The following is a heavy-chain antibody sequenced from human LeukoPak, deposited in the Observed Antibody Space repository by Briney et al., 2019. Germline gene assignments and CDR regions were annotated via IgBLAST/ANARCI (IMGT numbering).Heavy chain of an antibody. CDR3: ARDLRSSSWYYYGMDV. CDR2: IWYDGSNK. J-gene: IGHJ6*02. Sequence: PGGSLRLSCAASGFTFSSYGMHWVRQAPGKGLEWVAVIWYDGSNKYYADSVKGRFTISRDNSKNTLYLQMNSLRAEDTAVYYCARDLRSSSWYYYGMDVWGQGTTVTASS. D-gene: IGHD6-13*01. CDR1: GFTFSSYG. V-gene: IGHV3-33*01.